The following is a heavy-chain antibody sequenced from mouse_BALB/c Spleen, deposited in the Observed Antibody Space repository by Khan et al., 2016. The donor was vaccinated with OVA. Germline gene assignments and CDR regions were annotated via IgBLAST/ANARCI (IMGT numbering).Heavy chain of an antibody. CDR3: ARSGGNFHWYFDV. Sequence: DVQLVESGGGLVQPGGSRKLSCAASGFTFSNFGMHWVRQAPKKGLEWVAYISSGSSTIYYVDTVKGRFTISRDNPKNTLFLQMTSLRSEDTAIYCCARSGGNFHWYFDVWGAGTSVTVSS. V-gene: IGHV5-17*02. CDR2: ISSGSSTI. CDR1: GFTFSNFG. J-gene: IGHJ1*01. D-gene: IGHD2-1*01.